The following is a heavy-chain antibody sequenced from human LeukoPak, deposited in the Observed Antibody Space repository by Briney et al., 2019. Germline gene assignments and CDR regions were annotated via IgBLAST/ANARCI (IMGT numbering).Heavy chain of an antibody. V-gene: IGHV1-46*01. CDR1: GYTFTSYY. D-gene: IGHD2-2*01. J-gene: IGHJ5*02. CDR3: ARDETNCSSTSCYPSNWFDP. Sequence: ASVKVSCKASGYTFTSYYMHWVRQAPGQGLEWMGIINPSGGSTSYAQKFQGRVTVTRGTSTSTVYMELSSLRSEDTAVYYCARDETNCSSTSCYPSNWFDPWGQGTLVTVSS. CDR2: INPSGGST.